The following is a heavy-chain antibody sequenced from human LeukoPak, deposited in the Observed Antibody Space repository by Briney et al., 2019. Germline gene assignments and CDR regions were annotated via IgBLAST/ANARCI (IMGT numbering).Heavy chain of an antibody. J-gene: IGHJ4*02. D-gene: IGHD4-23*01. Sequence: GGSLRLSCAASGFTFSSHAMSWVRQAPGKGLEWVSAISGTGGSTYYADSVKGRFTISRDNSKNTLFLQMSSLRAEDTAVYYCAKVSPVVTPIDCWGQGTLVTVSS. V-gene: IGHV3-23*01. CDR2: ISGTGGST. CDR3: AKVSPVVTPIDC. CDR1: GFTFSSHA.